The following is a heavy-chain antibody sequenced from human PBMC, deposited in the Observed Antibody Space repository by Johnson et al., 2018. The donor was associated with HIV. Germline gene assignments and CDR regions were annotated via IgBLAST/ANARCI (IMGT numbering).Heavy chain of an antibody. D-gene: IGHD3-10*01. Sequence: VQLVESGGGLVQPGGSLRLSCGASRFTFSSYWMSWVRQAPGKGLERVANIKQDGSEKYYVDSVKGRFTMSRDNAKNSLYLQMNNLRAEDTALYYCAKERYSYGSGSGIDAFDIWGQGTMVTVPS. CDR1: RFTFSSYW. V-gene: IGHV3-7*03. J-gene: IGHJ3*02. CDR3: AKERYSYGSGSGIDAFDI. CDR2: IKQDGSEK.